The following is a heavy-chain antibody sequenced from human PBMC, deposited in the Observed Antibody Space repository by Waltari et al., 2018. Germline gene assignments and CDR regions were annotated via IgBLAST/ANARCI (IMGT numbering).Heavy chain of an antibody. CDR2: IYSDGNT. V-gene: IGHV3-66*01. J-gene: IGHJ4*02. CDR3: ARDGYIGRAGY. D-gene: IGHD5-12*01. CDR1: GIPVRNSY. Sequence: EVQLVESGGGLVQPGGSLRLICAASGIPVRNSYMSWVRQAPGMGLEWVSVIYSDGNTYYADSVKGRFTISRDSSKNTLFLQMNSLRVEDTAVYYCARDGYIGRAGYWGQGALVTVSS.